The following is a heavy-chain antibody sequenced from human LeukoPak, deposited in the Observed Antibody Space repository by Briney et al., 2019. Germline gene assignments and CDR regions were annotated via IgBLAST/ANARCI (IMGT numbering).Heavy chain of an antibody. J-gene: IGHJ4*02. CDR3: ARNRIVVMTAVRYYFDH. V-gene: IGHV3-53*01. D-gene: IGHD2-21*02. CDR2: IYSGGST. Sequence: GGSLRLSCAASGFTVSSNCMSWVRQAPGKGLEWVSVIYSGGSTYYADSVKGRFTISRDNSKNTLYLQMNSLRAEDTAVYYCARNRIVVMTAVRYYFDHWGQGTLVTVSS. CDR1: GFTVSSNC.